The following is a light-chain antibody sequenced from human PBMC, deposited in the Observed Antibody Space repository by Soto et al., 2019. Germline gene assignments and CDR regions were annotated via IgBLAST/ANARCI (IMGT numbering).Light chain of an antibody. CDR1: QSVSSSY. CDR2: GAS. Sequence: EIVMTQSPATLSVSPGERATLSCRASQSVSSSYLAWYQQKPGQVPRLLIYGASTRATGIPARFSGSGSGTEFTLTISSLQSEDFAVYYCQQYNNWPPITFGQGTRLEIK. V-gene: IGKV3-15*01. CDR3: QQYNNWPPIT. J-gene: IGKJ5*01.